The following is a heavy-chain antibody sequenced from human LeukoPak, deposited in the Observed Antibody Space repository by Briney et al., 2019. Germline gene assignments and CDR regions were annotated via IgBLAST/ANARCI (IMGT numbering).Heavy chain of an antibody. J-gene: IGHJ5*02. D-gene: IGHD3-22*01. CDR2: INSDWSST. CDR3: AREYYYDSSGYFSSGFDP. CDR1: GFTFRSYW. V-gene: IGHV3-74*01. Sequence: GGSLRLSCAASGFTFRSYWMHWVRQAPGKGLVWVSRINSDWSSTSYADSVKGRFTISRHNAKNTLYLQMNSLRAEDTAVYYCAREYYYDSSGYFSSGFDPWGQGTLVTVSS.